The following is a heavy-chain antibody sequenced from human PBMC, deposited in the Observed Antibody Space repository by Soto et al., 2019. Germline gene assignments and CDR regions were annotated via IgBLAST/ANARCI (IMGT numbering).Heavy chain of an antibody. Sequence: GASVKVSSKASGYTFTSYGISWVRQAPGQGLEWMGWISAYNGNTNYAQKLQGRVTMTTDTSTSTAYMELRSLRSDDTAVYYCARDWYYDSSGYYCGSGWSWFDPWGQGTLVTVSS. V-gene: IGHV1-18*01. J-gene: IGHJ5*02. D-gene: IGHD3-22*01. CDR2: ISAYNGNT. CDR3: ARDWYYDSSGYYCGSGWSWFDP. CDR1: GYTFTSYG.